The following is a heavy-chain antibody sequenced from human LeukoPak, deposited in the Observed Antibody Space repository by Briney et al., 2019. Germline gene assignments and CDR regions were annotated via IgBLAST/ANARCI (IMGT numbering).Heavy chain of an antibody. V-gene: IGHV6-1*01. CDR2: TYYRSKWYN. D-gene: IGHD6-19*01. CDR1: GDSVSSTNAA. J-gene: IGHJ1*01. Sequence: SQTLSLTCAISGDSVSSTNAAWTWIRQSPSRGLEWLRRTYYRSKWYNDYAVSVKSRITINPDTSKNQFSLQLKSVTPEDTAVYYCAREQWRSGWYDYWGQGTLVPVSS. CDR3: AREQWRSGWYDY.